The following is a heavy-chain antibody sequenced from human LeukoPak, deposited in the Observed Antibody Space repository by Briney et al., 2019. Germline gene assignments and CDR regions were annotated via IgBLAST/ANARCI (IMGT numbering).Heavy chain of an antibody. V-gene: IGHV4-39*01. D-gene: IGHD1-26*01. Sequence: RSSETLSLTCSVSGGSIDXXXXXXDWIRQPPXKGLXWIGSIYNSGSTYYNPSLKXXVTISVDTSKKQFSLKLSSMTAADTAVYYCARRPSGSYFGYWGQGTLVTVSS. CDR1: GGSIDXXXXX. J-gene: IGHJ4*02. CDR2: IYNSGST. CDR3: ARRPSGSYFGY.